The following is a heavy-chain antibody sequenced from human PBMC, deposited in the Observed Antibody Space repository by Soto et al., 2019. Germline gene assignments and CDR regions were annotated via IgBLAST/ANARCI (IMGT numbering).Heavy chain of an antibody. CDR1: GGSFSGYY. V-gene: IGHV4-34*01. CDR2: INHSGST. D-gene: IGHD6-13*01. J-gene: IGHJ3*02. CDR3: ARGMYSSSWLYAFDI. Sequence: SATLSLTCAVYGGSFSGYYWSWIRPPPGKGLEWIGEINHSGSTNYNPSLKSRVTISVDTSKNQFSLKLSSVTAADTAVYYCARGMYSSSWLYAFDIWGQGTTVTVSS.